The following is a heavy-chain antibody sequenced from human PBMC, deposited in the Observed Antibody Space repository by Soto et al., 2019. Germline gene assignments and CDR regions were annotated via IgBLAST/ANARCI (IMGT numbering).Heavy chain of an antibody. CDR2: IIPILGIA. Sequence: ASVKVSCKASGGTFSSYTISWVRQAPGQGLEWMGRIIPILGIANYAQKFQGRVTITADKSTSTAYMELRSLTSDDTAVYYCARGSYGDHWGQGTLVTVSS. CDR3: ARGSYGDH. V-gene: IGHV1-69*02. D-gene: IGHD4-17*01. CDR1: GGTFSSYT. J-gene: IGHJ4*02.